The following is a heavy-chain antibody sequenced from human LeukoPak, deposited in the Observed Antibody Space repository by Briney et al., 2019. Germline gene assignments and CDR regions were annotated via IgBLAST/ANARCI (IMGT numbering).Heavy chain of an antibody. CDR3: ARGGILTGTNWFDP. Sequence: SETLSLTCTVSGGSISSYYWSWIRQPPGKGLEWIGYIYYSGSTNYNPSLKSRVTISVDTSKNQFSLKLSSVTAADTAVYYCARGGILTGTNWFDPWGQGTLVTVSS. D-gene: IGHD1-7*01. CDR2: IYYSGST. V-gene: IGHV4-59*01. CDR1: GGSISSYY. J-gene: IGHJ5*02.